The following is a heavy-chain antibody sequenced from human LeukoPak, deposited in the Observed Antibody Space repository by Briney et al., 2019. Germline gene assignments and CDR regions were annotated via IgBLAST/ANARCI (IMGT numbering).Heavy chain of an antibody. D-gene: IGHD3-10*01. CDR1: GGSISSYY. Sequence: SEPLSLTSTVSGGSISSYYWSWIRQPPGKGLAWIGYIYYSGSTNYNPSLKSRVTISVDTSKNQFSLKLSSVTAADTAVYYCASVTMVRGALNWFDPWGQGTLVTVSS. V-gene: IGHV4-59*01. CDR3: ASVTMVRGALNWFDP. J-gene: IGHJ5*02. CDR2: IYYSGST.